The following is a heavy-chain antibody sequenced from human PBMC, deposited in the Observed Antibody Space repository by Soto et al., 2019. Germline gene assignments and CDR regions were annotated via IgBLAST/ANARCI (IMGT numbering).Heavy chain of an antibody. V-gene: IGHV4-34*01. Sequence: QVQLQQWGAGLLKPSETLSLTCAVYGGSFSGYYWSWIRQPPGKGLEWIGEINHSGRTNYNPSLKSRVTIAVDTSKNQFSLKLSSVPAADTAVYYCARGFVTDCSGGSCYLFDYWGQGTLVTVSS. D-gene: IGHD2-15*01. J-gene: IGHJ4*02. CDR1: GGSFSGYY. CDR3: ARGFVTDCSGGSCYLFDY. CDR2: INHSGRT.